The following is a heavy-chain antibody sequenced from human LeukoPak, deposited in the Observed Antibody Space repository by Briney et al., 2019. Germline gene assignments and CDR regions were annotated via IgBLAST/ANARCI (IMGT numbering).Heavy chain of an antibody. J-gene: IGHJ6*02. CDR3: AREDYGRSRYYYGMDV. Sequence: GGSLRLSCAASGFTFSRYWMHWVRQAPGKGLVWVSNIKTDGSTTNYADSVKGRFTISRDNSKNTLYLQMNSLRAEDTAVYYCAREDYGRSRYYYGMDVWGQGTTVTVSS. CDR1: GFTFSRYW. V-gene: IGHV3-74*01. D-gene: IGHD4-17*01. CDR2: IKTDGSTT.